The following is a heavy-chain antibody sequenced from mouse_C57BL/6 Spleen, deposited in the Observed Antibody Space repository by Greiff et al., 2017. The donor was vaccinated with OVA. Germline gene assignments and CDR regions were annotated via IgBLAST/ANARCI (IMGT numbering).Heavy chain of an antibody. CDR2: IDPSDSET. CDR3: ARLHYSGSSYGAMDY. D-gene: IGHD1-1*01. CDR1: GYTFTSYW. V-gene: IGHV1-52*01. Sequence: VQLQQPGAELVRPGSSVKLSCKASGYTFTSYWMHWVKQRPIQGLEWIGNIDPSDSETHYNQKFKDKATMTVDKSSSTAYMQLSSLTSEDSAVYYCARLHYSGSSYGAMDYWGQGTSVTVSS. J-gene: IGHJ4*01.